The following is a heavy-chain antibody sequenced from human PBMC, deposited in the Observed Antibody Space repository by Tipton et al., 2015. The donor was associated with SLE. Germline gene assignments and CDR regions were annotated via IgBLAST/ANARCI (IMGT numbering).Heavy chain of an antibody. CDR2: ISHYTGNT. Sequence: QSGPEVKKPGASVKVSCKASGYTFTNYGLSWVRQAPGQGLEWMGWISHYTGNTDYAQRLQGRVTMTTDTPPTTAYMELRSLRSDDTAVYYCVERYDTFDIWGQGTMVTVSS. CDR1: GYTFTNYG. D-gene: IGHD1-1*01. CDR3: VERYDTFDI. V-gene: IGHV1-18*01. J-gene: IGHJ3*02.